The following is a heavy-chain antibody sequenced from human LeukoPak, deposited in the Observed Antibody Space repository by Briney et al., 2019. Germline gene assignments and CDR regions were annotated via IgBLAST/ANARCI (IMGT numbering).Heavy chain of an antibody. CDR3: ARDHRPVLWFVSACQH. CDR2: ISSSSSYI. J-gene: IGHJ1*01. CDR1: GFTFSSYS. V-gene: IGHV3-21*01. Sequence: PGGSLRLSCAASGFTFSSYSMNWVRQAPGKGLEWVSSISSSSSYIYYADSVKGRFTISRDNAKNSLYLQVNSLRAEDTAVYYCARDHRPVLWFVSACQHWGQGTLVTVSS. D-gene: IGHD3-10*01.